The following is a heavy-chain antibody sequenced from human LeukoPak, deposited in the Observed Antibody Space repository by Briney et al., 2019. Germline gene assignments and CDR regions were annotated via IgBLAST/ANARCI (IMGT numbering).Heavy chain of an antibody. CDR1: GFTFSNYA. Sequence: PGGSLRLSCAAYGFTFSNYAMQWVRQAPGKGLEWVAFVSYDGSNKDHADYVKGRFAISRDNSKNTLYLQMNSLLAEGAAIYYCAAIGDRRTGELYRIDYWGQGTLVTVSS. J-gene: IGHJ4*02. CDR2: VSYDGSNK. CDR3: AAIGDRRTGELYRIDY. V-gene: IGHV3-30*09. D-gene: IGHD7-27*01.